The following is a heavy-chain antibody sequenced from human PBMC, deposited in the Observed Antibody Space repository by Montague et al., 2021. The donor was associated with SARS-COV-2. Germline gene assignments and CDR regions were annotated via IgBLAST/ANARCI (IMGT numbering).Heavy chain of an antibody. Sequence: SETLSLTCAVYGGSFSDYKWTWIRQSPGKGLEWLGQISHSGSANYNPSLKSRVTISVDTAKNQFSLRLTFVNVADTAVYYCTRGAPGYWDQGTLVTVSS. J-gene: IGHJ4*02. CDR3: TRGAPGY. V-gene: IGHV4-34*01. CDR1: GGSFSDYK. CDR2: ISHSGSA.